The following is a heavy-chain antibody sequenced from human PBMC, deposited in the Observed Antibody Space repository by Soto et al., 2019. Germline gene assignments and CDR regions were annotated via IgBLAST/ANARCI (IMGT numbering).Heavy chain of an antibody. CDR2: ISSSGSTI. V-gene: IGHV3-11*01. Sequence: GGSLRLSCAASGFTFSDYYMSWIRQAPGKGLEWVSYISSSGSTIYYADSGKGRFTISRDNAKNSLYLQMNSLRAEDTAVYYCARGKLRFLEWLLHYWGQGTLVTVSS. CDR3: ARGKLRFLEWLLHY. D-gene: IGHD3-3*01. CDR1: GFTFSDYY. J-gene: IGHJ4*02.